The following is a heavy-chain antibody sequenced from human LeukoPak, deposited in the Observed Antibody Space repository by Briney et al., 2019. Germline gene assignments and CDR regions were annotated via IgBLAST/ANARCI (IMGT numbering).Heavy chain of an antibody. CDR3: ARGLFGAAPRLFDY. V-gene: IGHV4-34*01. CDR2: INHSGST. D-gene: IGHD6-6*01. Sequence: ASETLSPTCAVYGVSFSGYYWSWIRQPPGKGLEWIGEINHSGSTNYNPSLKSRVTISVDTSKNQFSLKLSSVTAADTAVYYCARGLFGAAPRLFDYWGQGTLVTVSS. J-gene: IGHJ4*02. CDR1: GVSFSGYY.